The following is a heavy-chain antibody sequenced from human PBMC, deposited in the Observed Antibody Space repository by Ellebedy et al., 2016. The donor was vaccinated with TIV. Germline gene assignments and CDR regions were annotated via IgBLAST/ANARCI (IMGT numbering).Heavy chain of an antibody. Sequence: PGGSLRLSCAASGFTFSDYWMSWVRQAQGKGLEWVANIKQDGSEKWYVDSVKGRFTISRDNAKNSLYLQMSSLRAEDTAVYYCARDQGWAYPGSTRFDYWGQGTLVTVSS. CDR3: ARDQGWAYPGSTRFDY. J-gene: IGHJ4*03. V-gene: IGHV3-7*01. CDR2: IKQDGSEK. D-gene: IGHD3-10*01. CDR1: GFTFSDYW.